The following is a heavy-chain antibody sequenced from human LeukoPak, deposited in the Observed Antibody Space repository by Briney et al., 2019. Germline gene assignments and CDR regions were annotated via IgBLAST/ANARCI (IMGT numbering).Heavy chain of an antibody. V-gene: IGHV1-8*01. Sequence: ASVKVSCKASGYTFTSYDFNWVRQATGQRPEWMGWMSPNSGDTGYAQKFQDRVTMTRNTSISTAYMELSSLRSDDTAVYYCARDLGYCTNGVCHTRFDYWGQGTLVAVSS. D-gene: IGHD2-8*01. CDR1: GYTFTSYD. J-gene: IGHJ4*02. CDR3: ARDLGYCTNGVCHTRFDY. CDR2: MSPNSGDT.